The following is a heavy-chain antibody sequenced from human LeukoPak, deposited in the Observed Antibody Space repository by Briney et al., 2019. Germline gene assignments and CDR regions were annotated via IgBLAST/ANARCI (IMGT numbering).Heavy chain of an antibody. CDR1: GFTFSGSP. D-gene: IGHD6-19*01. CDR3: TREGSGWYTDY. CDR2: VRSKVNSYAT. Sequence: PGGSPRLSCAASGFTFSGSPMHWVRQASGKGLEWVGRVRSKVNSYATAYAASVKGRFTISRDDSKNTAYLQMNSLKTEDTAVYYCTREGSGWYTDYWGQGTLVTVSS. V-gene: IGHV3-73*01. J-gene: IGHJ4*02.